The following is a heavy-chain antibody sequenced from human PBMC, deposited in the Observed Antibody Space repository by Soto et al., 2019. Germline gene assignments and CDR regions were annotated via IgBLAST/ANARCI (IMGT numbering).Heavy chain of an antibody. CDR2: ISGSGVST. D-gene: IGHD6-13*01. V-gene: IGHV3-23*01. Sequence: EVQVLESGGGLVQPGGSLRLSCASSGFTFSDYAMSWVRQAPGKGLEWVSGISGSGVSTYYADSVKGRFTISRDNSKSTVFLQMNSLRAEDTAVYYCAQDHGYTKPYGMDVW. J-gene: IGHJ6*01. CDR1: GFTFSDYA. CDR3: AQDHGYTKPYGMDV.